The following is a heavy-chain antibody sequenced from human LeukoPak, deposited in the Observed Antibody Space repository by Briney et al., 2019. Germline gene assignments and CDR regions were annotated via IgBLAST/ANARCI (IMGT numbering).Heavy chain of an antibody. V-gene: IGHV4-59*11. CDR2: TSGSI. J-gene: IGHJ6*03. CDR1: GASISSHY. Sequence: SETLSLTCAVSGASISSHYWSWIRQPPAKGLEWIGYTSGSISDNPSLKSRVAVSVDPSQNQVSLSLTSVTAADTAVYYCARVLAIFGLDTTDFYMDVWGKGTTVTVSS. CDR3: ARVLAIFGLDTTDFYMDV. D-gene: IGHD3/OR15-3a*01.